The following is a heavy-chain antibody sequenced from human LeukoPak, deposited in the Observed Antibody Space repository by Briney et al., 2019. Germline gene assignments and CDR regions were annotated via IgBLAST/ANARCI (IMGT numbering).Heavy chain of an antibody. V-gene: IGHV4-30-4*08. J-gene: IGHJ4*02. D-gene: IGHD3-22*01. CDR2: IYYSGST. CDR1: GGSISSGDYY. CDR3: ARDQNCYDSSGPNDY. Sequence: PSETLSLTCTVSGGSISSGDYYWSWIRQPPGKGLEWIGYIYYSGSTYYNPSLKSRVTISVDTSKNQFSLKLSSVTAADTAVYYCARDQNCYDSSGPNDYWGQGTLVTVSS.